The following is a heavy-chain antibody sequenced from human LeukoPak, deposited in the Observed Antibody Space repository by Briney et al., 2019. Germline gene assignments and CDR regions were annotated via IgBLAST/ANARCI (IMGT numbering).Heavy chain of an antibody. CDR2: ISSSSSNI. V-gene: IGHV3-21*01. CDR1: GFTFSRYT. D-gene: IGHD3-3*01. Sequence: GSLRLSCAASGFTFSRYTMNWVRQAPGKGLEWVSSISSSSSNIYYADSVKGRFAISRDNAKTSLYLQMNSLRAEDTAVYYCARDSGTIFGPTSVDFWGQGTLVTVSS. J-gene: IGHJ4*02. CDR3: ARDSGTIFGPTSVDF.